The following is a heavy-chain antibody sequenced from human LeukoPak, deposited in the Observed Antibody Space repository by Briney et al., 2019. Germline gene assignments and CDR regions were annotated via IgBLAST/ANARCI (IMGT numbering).Heavy chain of an antibody. CDR2: ISGSGGST. J-gene: IGHJ3*02. V-gene: IGHV3-23*01. D-gene: IGHD3-3*01. Sequence: PWGSLRLSCAATGFTFSSYAMSWVRQAPGKGLEWVSAISGSGGSTYYADSVKGRFTISRDNSKNTLYLQMNSLRAEDTAVYYCAKDGLRFLEWLAVDAFGIWGQGTMVTVSS. CDR1: GFTFSSYA. CDR3: AKDGLRFLEWLAVDAFGI.